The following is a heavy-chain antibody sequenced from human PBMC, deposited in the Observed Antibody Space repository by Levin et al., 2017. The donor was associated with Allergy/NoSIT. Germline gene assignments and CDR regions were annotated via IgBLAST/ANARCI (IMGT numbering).Heavy chain of an antibody. D-gene: IGHD3-16*02. V-gene: IGHV4-39*01. CDR2: IYYDGST. Sequence: PSETLSLTCTVSGGSISGSTYYWGWIRQPPGKGLEWIGSIYYDGSTYYNPSLKSRITLSVDTSRNQFSLKVRSVTAADTAAYYCASPTNRSWGQGTLVTVSS. CDR1: GGSISGSTYY. J-gene: IGHJ5*02. CDR3: ASPTNRS.